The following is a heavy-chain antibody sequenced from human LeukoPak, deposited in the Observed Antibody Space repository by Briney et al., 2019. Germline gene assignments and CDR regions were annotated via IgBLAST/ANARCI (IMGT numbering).Heavy chain of an antibody. D-gene: IGHD4-23*01. CDR1: GGSFSGYY. CDR2: INRSGST. J-gene: IGHJ4*02. CDR3: ATRTYGGNSPFDY. Sequence: SETLSLTCAVYGGSFSGYYWSWIRQPPGKGLEWIGEINRSGSTNYNPSLKSRVTISVDTSKNQFSLKLSSVTAADTAVYYCATRTYGGNSPFDYWGQGTLVTVSS. V-gene: IGHV4-34*01.